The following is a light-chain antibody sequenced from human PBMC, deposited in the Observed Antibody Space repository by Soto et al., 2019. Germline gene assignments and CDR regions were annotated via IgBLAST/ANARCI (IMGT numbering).Light chain of an antibody. Sequence: EIVMTQSPATLSVSPGERATLSCRTSQSISSKLAWYQQKPGQAPRLLIYGASTRATGIPVRFRGSGSGTEFTLTITSLQSEDFGVYYCQEYNNWHPITFGGGTKVEIK. CDR1: QSISSK. V-gene: IGKV3-15*01. CDR2: GAS. CDR3: QEYNNWHPIT. J-gene: IGKJ4*01.